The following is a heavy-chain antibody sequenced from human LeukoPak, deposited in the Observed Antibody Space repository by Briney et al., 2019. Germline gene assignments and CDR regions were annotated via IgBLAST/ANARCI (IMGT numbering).Heavy chain of an antibody. CDR2: INPRGGST. Sequence: PLASVKVSCKASGYTFTKYFMHWLRQAPGQGLEWMGIINPRGGSTGYAQKFQGRITMTTDMSTRTVYMELSSLESEDTAVYYCARRDCVGDCYSNWFDPWGQGTLVTVSS. D-gene: IGHD2-21*02. J-gene: IGHJ5*02. CDR3: ARRDCVGDCYSNWFDP. V-gene: IGHV1-46*01. CDR1: GYTFTKYF.